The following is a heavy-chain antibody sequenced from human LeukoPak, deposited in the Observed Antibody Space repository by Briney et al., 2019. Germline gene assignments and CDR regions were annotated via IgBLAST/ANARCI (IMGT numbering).Heavy chain of an antibody. J-gene: IGHJ5*02. CDR1: GITVSTNY. CDR3: ARDPTSNAGP. CDR2: INTDGSST. D-gene: IGHD4-11*01. V-gene: IGHV3-74*01. Sequence: GGSLRLSCAASGITVSTNYMNWVRQAPGKGLVWVSRINTDGSSTSYADSVKGRFTISRDNAKNTLYLQMNSLRAEDTAVYYCARDPTSNAGPWGQGTLVTGSS.